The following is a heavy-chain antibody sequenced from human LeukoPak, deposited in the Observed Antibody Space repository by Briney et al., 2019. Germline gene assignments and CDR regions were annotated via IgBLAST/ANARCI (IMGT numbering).Heavy chain of an antibody. V-gene: IGHV4-61*02. CDR1: GGSISSGSYY. Sequence: SETLSLTCTVSGGSISSGSYYWSWVRQPAGKGLEWIGRIYASGSTNYNPSLRSRVTISVDTSKNQFSLKLSSVTAADTAVYYCASNTGTVFDYWGRGALVTVSS. CDR3: ASNTGTVFDY. CDR2: IYASGST. D-gene: IGHD7-27*01. J-gene: IGHJ4*02.